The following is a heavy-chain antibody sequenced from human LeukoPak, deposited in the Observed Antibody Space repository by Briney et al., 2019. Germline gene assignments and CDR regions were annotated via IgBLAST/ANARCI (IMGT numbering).Heavy chain of an antibody. CDR2: ISDSGGST. CDR3: AKSLFSSNWDDFDY. V-gene: IGHV3-23*01. J-gene: IGHJ4*02. CDR1: GITLSNYG. D-gene: IGHD6-13*01. Sequence: GGSLRLSCAVSGITLSNYGMSWVRQAPGKGLKWVAGISDSGGSTNYADSVKGRFTISRDNPKNTLYLQMNSLRAEDTAVYYCAKSLFSSNWDDFDYWGQGTLVTVSS.